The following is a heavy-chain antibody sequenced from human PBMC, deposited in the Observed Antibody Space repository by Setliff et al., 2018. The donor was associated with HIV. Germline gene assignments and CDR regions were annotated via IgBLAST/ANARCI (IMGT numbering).Heavy chain of an antibody. CDR2: IYVSGPT. D-gene: IGHD3-10*01. J-gene: IGHJ4*02. V-gene: IGHV4-39*01. CDR3: ALHPLSMNLCFWEPYFDY. CDR1: GGSISSGSYD. Sequence: SETLSLTCTVSGGSISSGSYDWGWIRQPPGKGREWIGSIYVSGPTYYNPSLESRVTISVDTSKDQCSLKVTSVTAAYTAVYYCALHPLSMNLCFWEPYFDYWGQGTLVTVSS.